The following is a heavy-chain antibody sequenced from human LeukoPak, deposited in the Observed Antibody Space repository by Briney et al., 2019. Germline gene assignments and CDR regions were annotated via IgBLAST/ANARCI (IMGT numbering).Heavy chain of an antibody. J-gene: IGHJ4*02. CDR1: GFTFSSYG. CDR2: IRYDGSNK. Sequence: GGSLRLSCAASGFTFSSYGMHWVRQAPGKGLEWVAFIRYDGSNKYYADSVKGRFTISRDNSKNTLYLQMNSLRAEDTAVYYCAKEIPHATYDSSGVQGFDYWGQGTLVTVSS. V-gene: IGHV3-30*02. CDR3: AKEIPHATYDSSGVQGFDY. D-gene: IGHD3-22*01.